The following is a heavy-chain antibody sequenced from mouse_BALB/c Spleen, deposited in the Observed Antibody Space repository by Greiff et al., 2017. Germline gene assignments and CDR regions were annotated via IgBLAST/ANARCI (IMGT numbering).Heavy chain of an antibody. D-gene: IGHD1-1*01. CDR3: ARWVLRSYWYFDV. J-gene: IGHJ1*01. CDR2: IYPGDGDT. Sequence: VQLQQSGAELVRPGSSVKISCKASGYAFSSYWMNWVKQRPGQGLEWIGQIYPGDGDTNYNGKFKGKATLTADKSSSTAYMQLSSLTSEDSAVYFCARWVLRSYWYFDVWGAGTTVTVSS. V-gene: IGHV1-80*01. CDR1: GYAFSSYW.